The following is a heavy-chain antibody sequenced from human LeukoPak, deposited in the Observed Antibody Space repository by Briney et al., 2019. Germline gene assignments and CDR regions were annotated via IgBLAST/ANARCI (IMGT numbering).Heavy chain of an antibody. CDR3: ARRYCSGGSCYYFDY. CDR1: GGSISSGGYY. V-gene: IGHV4-39*01. Sequence: SETLSLTCTVSGGSISSGGYYWSWIRQHPGKGLEWIGTMYYSGSTYYNPSLKSRVTISVDTSKNQFSLKLSSVTAADTAVYYCARRYCSGGSCYYFDYWGQGTLATVSS. D-gene: IGHD2-15*01. J-gene: IGHJ4*02. CDR2: MYYSGST.